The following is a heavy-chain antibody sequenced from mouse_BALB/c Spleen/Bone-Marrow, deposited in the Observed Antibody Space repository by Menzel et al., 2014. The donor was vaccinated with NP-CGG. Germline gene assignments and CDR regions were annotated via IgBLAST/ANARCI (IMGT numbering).Heavy chain of an antibody. CDR1: GFTFSSYT. CDR3: TRDPYYYGSSYAMDY. D-gene: IGHD1-1*01. V-gene: IGHV5-6-4*01. Sequence: EVMLVESGGGLVKPGGSLKLSCAASGFTFSSYTMSWVRQTPEKRLEWVATFSSGGSYTYYPDSVKGRFTISRDNAKNTLYLQMSSLKSEDTAMYYCTRDPYYYGSSYAMDYWGQGTSVTVSS. J-gene: IGHJ4*01. CDR2: FSSGGSYT.